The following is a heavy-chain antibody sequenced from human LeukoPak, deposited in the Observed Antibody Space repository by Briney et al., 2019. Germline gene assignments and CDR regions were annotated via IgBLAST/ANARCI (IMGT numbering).Heavy chain of an antibody. CDR1: GFTFSSYA. CDR2: ISGSGGST. D-gene: IGHD3-22*01. CDR3: AKVGKVYYDSSGYGNYFDY. Sequence: PGASLRLSCAASGFTFSSYAMSWVRQAPGKGLEWVSAISGSGGSTYYADSMKGRFAISRDNSKNTLYLQMNSLRAEDTAVYYCAKVGKVYYDSSGYGNYFDYWGQGTLVTVSS. J-gene: IGHJ4*02. V-gene: IGHV3-23*01.